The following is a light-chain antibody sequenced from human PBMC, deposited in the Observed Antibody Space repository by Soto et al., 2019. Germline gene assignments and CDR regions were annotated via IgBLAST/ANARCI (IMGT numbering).Light chain of an antibody. CDR1: QTVSSY. CDR2: DAS. CDR3: QQYNNWPPYT. V-gene: IGKV3-15*01. J-gene: IGKJ2*01. Sequence: EIVMTQSPATLSVSPGERATLSCRASQTVSSYLAWYQQKPGQAPRLLIYDASTRATGIPARFSGSGSGTEFTLTISSLQSEDFAVYYCQQYNNWPPYTFGQGTKPEIK.